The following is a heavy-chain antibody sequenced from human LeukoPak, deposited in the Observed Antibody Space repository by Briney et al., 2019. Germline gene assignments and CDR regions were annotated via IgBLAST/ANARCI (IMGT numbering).Heavy chain of an antibody. J-gene: IGHJ4*02. CDR1: GFTFSSYA. V-gene: IGHV3-23*01. CDR3: AKDYGPKQLVFFDS. D-gene: IGHD6-13*01. Sequence: PGGSLRLSCAASGFTFSSYALSWVRQAPGKGLEWVSGISENGGTTFYADSMKGRFTITRDNSKNTLYVQMNSLRGEDTAVYYCAKDYGPKQLVFFDSWGQGTLVTVSS. CDR2: ISENGGTT.